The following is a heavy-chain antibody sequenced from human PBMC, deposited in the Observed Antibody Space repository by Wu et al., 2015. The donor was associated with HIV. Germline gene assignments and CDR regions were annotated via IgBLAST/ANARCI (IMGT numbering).Heavy chain of an antibody. D-gene: IGHD3-10*01. CDR1: GGTFGSYT. Sequence: QVQLVQSGTEVKKPGSSVKVSCKASGGTFGSYTINWVRQAPGQGLEWMGRIAPIGSPKYAQKFQGRLIISADGSTNIVYMELSSLRSEDTAVYYCASPSGPHQYYFDYWGQGTLVTVSS. J-gene: IGHJ4*02. CDR3: ASPSGPHQYYFDY. CDR2: IAPIGSP. V-gene: IGHV1-69*11.